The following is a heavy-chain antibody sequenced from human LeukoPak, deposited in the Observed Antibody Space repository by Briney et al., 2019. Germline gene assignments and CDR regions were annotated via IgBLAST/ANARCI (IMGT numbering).Heavy chain of an antibody. CDR1: GYTFTGYY. J-gene: IGHJ4*02. V-gene: IGHV1-2*02. D-gene: IGHD2-15*01. CDR3: ARDTSDCSGGSCLFDY. CDR2: INPNSGGT. Sequence: GASVKVSCKASGYTFTGYYMHWVRQAPGQGLEWMGWINPNSGGTNYAQKLQGRVTMTTDTSTSTAYMELRSLRSDDTAVYYCARDTSDCSGGSCLFDYWGQGTLVTVSS.